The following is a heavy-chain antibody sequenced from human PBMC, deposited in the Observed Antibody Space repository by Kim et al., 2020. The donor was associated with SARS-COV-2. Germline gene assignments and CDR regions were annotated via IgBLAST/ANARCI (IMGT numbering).Heavy chain of an antibody. D-gene: IGHD2-2*01. CDR1: GGTFSSYA. Sequence: SVKVSCKASGGTFSSYAISWVRQAPGQGLEWMGGIIPIFGTANYAQKFQGRVTITADESTSTAYMELSSLRSEDTAVYYCARSREYQLPWGNYYYGMDVWGQGTTVTVSS. J-gene: IGHJ6*02. CDR3: ARSREYQLPWGNYYYGMDV. V-gene: IGHV1-69*13. CDR2: IIPIFGTA.